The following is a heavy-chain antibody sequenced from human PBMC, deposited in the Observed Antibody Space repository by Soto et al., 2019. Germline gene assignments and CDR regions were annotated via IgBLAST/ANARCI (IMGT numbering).Heavy chain of an antibody. D-gene: IGHD2-15*01. CDR1: GFTFSSYA. CDR2: ISGSGGST. CDR3: AKTPNYCSGGSCYPGY. V-gene: IGHV3-23*01. J-gene: IGHJ4*02. Sequence: GGSLRLSCAASGFTFSSYAMSWVRQAPGKGLEWVSAISGSGGSTYYADSVKGRFTISRDNSKNTLYLQMNSLRAEDTAVYYCAKTPNYCSGGSCYPGYWGQGTLVTVSS.